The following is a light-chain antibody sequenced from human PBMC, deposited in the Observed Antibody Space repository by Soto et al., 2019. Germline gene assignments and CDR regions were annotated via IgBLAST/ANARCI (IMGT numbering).Light chain of an antibody. CDR3: QQCATAPLT. CDR1: QSVTNNY. Sequence: EIVLTQSPGTLSLSPGERATLSCRASQSVTNNYLAWYQQKPGQAPRLLIDDASHRATGIPDRFSGSGSGTDFTLTLNRLEPEDFAVYYCQQCATAPLTFGQGTRVETK. CDR2: DAS. V-gene: IGKV3-20*01. J-gene: IGKJ1*01.